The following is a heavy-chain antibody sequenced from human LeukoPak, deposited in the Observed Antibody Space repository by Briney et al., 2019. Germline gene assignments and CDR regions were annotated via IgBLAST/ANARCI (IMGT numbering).Heavy chain of an antibody. V-gene: IGHV4-59*01. CDR3: ARATIRGFYYYGMDV. CDR1: GGSISSYY. Sequence: PSETLSLTCTVSGGSISSYYWSWIRQPPGKGLEWIGYIYYSGSTNYNPSLKSRVTISVDTFKNQFSLKLSSVTAADTAVYYCARATIRGFYYYGMDVWGQGTTVTVSS. CDR2: IYYSGST. J-gene: IGHJ6*02. D-gene: IGHD5-12*01.